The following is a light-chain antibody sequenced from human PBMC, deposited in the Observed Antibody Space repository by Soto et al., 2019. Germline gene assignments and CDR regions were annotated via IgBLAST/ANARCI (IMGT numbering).Light chain of an antibody. J-gene: IGKJ2*01. CDR1: QIISSTY. Sequence: DIVLTQSPGTLSLSPGERATLSCRASQIISSTYLGWYQQKPGQAPRLLIYGASSRATGIPDRFSGSGSGNDFTLTISRLEPEDCAVYYCQHYGTSLYTFGQGTKLEIK. CDR3: QHYGTSLYT. CDR2: GAS. V-gene: IGKV3-20*01.